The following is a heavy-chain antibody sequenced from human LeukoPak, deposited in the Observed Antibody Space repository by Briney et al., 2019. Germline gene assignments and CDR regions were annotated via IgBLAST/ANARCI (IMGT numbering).Heavy chain of an antibody. CDR2: ISSSSSYL. CDR1: GFTFSSYS. CDR3: ARDDVSGSSL. J-gene: IGHJ3*01. D-gene: IGHD1-26*01. V-gene: IGHV3-21*01. Sequence: GGSLRLSCAASGFTFSSYSMNWVRQAPGKGLEWVSSISSSSSYLYYADSVKGRFTISRDNAKNSLYLQMNSLRAEDTAVYYCARDDVSGSSLWGQGTMVTVSS.